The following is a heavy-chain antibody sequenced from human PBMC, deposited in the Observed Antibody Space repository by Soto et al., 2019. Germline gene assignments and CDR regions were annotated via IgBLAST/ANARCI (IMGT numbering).Heavy chain of an antibody. CDR3: AKCTSSISSSLDH. Sequence: HPGGSLRLSCAASGFTFSSYAMSWVRQAPGEGLEWVSGFSGSGGSTYYADSVKGRFTISRDNSKNTLYLQMNSLRAEDTAVYYWAKCTSSISSSLDHWGKGTQVTVSS. V-gene: IGHV3-23*01. CDR1: GFTFSSYA. CDR2: FSGSGGST. J-gene: IGHJ4*02. D-gene: IGHD6-13*01.